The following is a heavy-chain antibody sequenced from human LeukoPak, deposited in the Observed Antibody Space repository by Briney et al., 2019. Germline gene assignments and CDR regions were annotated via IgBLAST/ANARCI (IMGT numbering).Heavy chain of an antibody. D-gene: IGHD3-22*01. CDR1: GGSISSYY. V-gene: IGHV4-59*08. Sequence: SETLSLTCTVSGGSISSYYWSWIRQPPGKGLEWIGYIYYSGSTNYNPSLKSRVTISVDTSKNQFSLKLSSVTAADTAVYYCARSGRIEAYYYDSSGYYGASFDYWGQGTLVTVSS. CDR2: IYYSGST. J-gene: IGHJ4*02. CDR3: ARSGRIEAYYYDSSGYYGASFDY.